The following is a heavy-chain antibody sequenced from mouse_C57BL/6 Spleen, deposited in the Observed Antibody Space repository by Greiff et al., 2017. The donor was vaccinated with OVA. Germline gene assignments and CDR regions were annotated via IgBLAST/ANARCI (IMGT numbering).Heavy chain of an antibody. CDR2: IDPSDSYT. D-gene: IGHD2-4*01. Sequence: QVQLQQPGAELVKPGASVKLSCKASGYTFTSYWMQWVKQRPGQGLEWIGEIDPSDSYTNYNQKFKGKATLTVDTSSSTAYMQLSSLTSEDSAVYYCASSYDYRFAYWGQGTLVTVSA. CDR3: ASSYDYRFAY. V-gene: IGHV1-50*01. J-gene: IGHJ3*01. CDR1: GYTFTSYW.